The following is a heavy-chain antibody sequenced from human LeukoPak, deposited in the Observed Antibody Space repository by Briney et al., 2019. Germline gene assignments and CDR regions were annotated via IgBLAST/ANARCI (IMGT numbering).Heavy chain of an antibody. CDR1: GFTFSSYA. CDR2: ISGSGGST. J-gene: IGHJ6*03. Sequence: GGSLRLSCAASGFTFSSYAMSWVRQAPGKGLEWVSAISGSGGSTYYADSVKGRFTISRDNSKNTLYLQMNSLRAEDTAVYYCARVGVAARPPYYYYYMDVWGKGTTVTVSS. V-gene: IGHV3-23*01. CDR3: ARVGVAARPPYYYYYMDV. D-gene: IGHD6-6*01.